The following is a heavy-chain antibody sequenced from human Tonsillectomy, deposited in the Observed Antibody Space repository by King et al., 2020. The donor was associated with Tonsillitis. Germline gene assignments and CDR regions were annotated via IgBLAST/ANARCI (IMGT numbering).Heavy chain of an antibody. CDR2: ISSSSSTI. Sequence: QLVQSGGGLVQPGGSLRLSCAASGFTFSSYSMNWVRQAPGKGLEWVSYISSSSSTIYYADSVNGRFTISRDNAKNSLYLQMNSLRAEDTAVYYCARDDLTGDTDFDYWGQGTLVTVSS. J-gene: IGHJ4*02. D-gene: IGHD3-9*01. CDR3: ARDDLTGDTDFDY. CDR1: GFTFSSYS. V-gene: IGHV3-48*01.